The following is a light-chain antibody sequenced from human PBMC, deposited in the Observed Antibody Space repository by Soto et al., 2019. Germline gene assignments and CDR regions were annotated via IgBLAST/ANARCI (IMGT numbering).Light chain of an antibody. J-gene: IGKJ2*03. CDR1: QSIGIS. V-gene: IGKV1-39*01. CDR3: QQTHTTPHS. CDR2: GTS. Sequence: DIQMTQSPSSLSASVGDGVTITCRASQSIGISLNWYQQKPGKAPKPLIYGTSTLQSGVPSRFSGSASGTDFTLTISSLQPEDFATYFCQQTHTTPHSFGQGTKLDI.